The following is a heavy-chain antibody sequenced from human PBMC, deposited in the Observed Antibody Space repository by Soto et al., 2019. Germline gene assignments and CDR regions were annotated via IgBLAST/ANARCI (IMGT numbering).Heavy chain of an antibody. J-gene: IGHJ4*02. CDR1: GYTFTSYG. Sequence: GASVKVSCKASGYTFTSYGISWVRQAPGQGLEWMGWISAYNGNTNSAQKLQGRVTMTTDTSTSTAYMELRSLRSDDTAVYYCARDRGILWFGEKDYWGQGTLVTVSS. D-gene: IGHD3-10*01. CDR2: ISAYNGNT. CDR3: ARDRGILWFGEKDY. V-gene: IGHV1-18*04.